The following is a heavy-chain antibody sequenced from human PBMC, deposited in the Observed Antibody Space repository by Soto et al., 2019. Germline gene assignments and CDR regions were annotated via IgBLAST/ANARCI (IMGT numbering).Heavy chain of an antibody. CDR1: GGILSRHP. V-gene: IGHV1-69*01. Sequence: QVQLVQSGAEVKKPGSSVKVSCETSGGILSRHPIDWVRLAPGQGPEWIGGFVPISGTVIYAQKFQDRVTITADETTNTSYMELSGLRFEDTAVYYCAGPKTNDCDSDYYCGHQFDYWGQGTPVTVSS. D-gene: IGHD3-3*01. J-gene: IGHJ4*02. CDR2: FVPISGTV. CDR3: AGPKTNDCDSDYYCGHQFDY.